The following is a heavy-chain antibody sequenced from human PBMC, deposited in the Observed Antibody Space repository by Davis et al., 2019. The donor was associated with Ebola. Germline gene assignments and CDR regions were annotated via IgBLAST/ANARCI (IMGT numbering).Heavy chain of an antibody. Sequence: SETLSLTCTVSGGSISSGGYYWSWIRRHPGKGLEWIGYIHYDGETFYNPSPTSRLIISKDNSKNQFSLKMSSVTAADTALYYCARVKVGHTTPFEYWGQGTLVTVSS. J-gene: IGHJ4*02. CDR3: ARVKVGHTTPFEY. CDR2: IHYDGET. V-gene: IGHV4-31*03. CDR1: GGSISSGGYY. D-gene: IGHD1-26*01.